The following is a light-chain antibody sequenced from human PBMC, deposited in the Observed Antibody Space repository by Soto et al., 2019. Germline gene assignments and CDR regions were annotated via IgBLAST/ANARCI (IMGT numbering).Light chain of an antibody. J-gene: IGLJ2*01. CDR2: NDY. Sequence: QAVVAQPPSASGTPGQRVTISCSGSTSNVGSNLASWYQQLPGSAPKLLIYNDYERPSGVPDRFSCSKSGTSASLGISGLRSEDEADYFCAVWDDSLSGVVFGGGTKVTVL. CDR3: AVWDDSLSGVV. CDR1: TSNVGSNL. V-gene: IGLV1-47*02.